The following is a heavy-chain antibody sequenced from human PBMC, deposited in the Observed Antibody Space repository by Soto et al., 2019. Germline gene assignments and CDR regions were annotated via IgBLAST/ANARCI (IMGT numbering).Heavy chain of an antibody. CDR2: ISYDGSNK. CDR1: GFTFSSYA. J-gene: IGHJ4*02. Sequence: LRLSCAASGFTFSSYAMHWVRQAPGKGLEWVAVISYDGSNKYYADSVKGRFTISRDNSKNTLYLQMNSLRAEDTAVYYCARATTTAMAAYYFDYWGQGTLVTVSS. V-gene: IGHV3-30-3*01. CDR3: ARATTTAMAAYYFDY. D-gene: IGHD5-18*01.